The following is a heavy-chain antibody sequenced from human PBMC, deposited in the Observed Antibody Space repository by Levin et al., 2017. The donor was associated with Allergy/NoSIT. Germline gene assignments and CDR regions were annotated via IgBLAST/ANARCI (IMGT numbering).Heavy chain of an antibody. V-gene: IGHV4-39*02. Sequence: PSETLSLTCTVSGGSISSGSYYWAWIRQPPGKGLEWIGSIYYSGTTYYNPSLKSRVTTSVDTSKNHFSLRLSSVTAADTAVYYCARAGYSSSWRPADFDYWGQGTLVTVSS. CDR3: ARAGYSSSWRPADFDY. D-gene: IGHD6-13*01. J-gene: IGHJ4*02. CDR1: GGSISSGSYY. CDR2: IYYSGTT.